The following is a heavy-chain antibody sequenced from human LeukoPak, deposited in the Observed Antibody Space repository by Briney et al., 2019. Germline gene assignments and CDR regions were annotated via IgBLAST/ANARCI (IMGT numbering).Heavy chain of an antibody. V-gene: IGHV3-9*01. J-gene: IGHJ4*02. CDR3: AKDISLYYYDSSGYSNYFDY. Sequence: GGSLRLSCAASGFTFDDYAMHWVRQAPGKGLEWVSSISWNSGSIGYADSVKGRFTISRDNAKNSLYLQMNSLRAEDTALYYCAKDISLYYYDSSGYSNYFDYWGQGTLVTVSS. D-gene: IGHD3-22*01. CDR1: GFTFDDYA. CDR2: ISWNSGSI.